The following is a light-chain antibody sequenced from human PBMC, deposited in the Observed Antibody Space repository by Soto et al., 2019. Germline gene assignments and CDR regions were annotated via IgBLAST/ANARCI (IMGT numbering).Light chain of an antibody. V-gene: IGKV3-20*01. CDR1: QSVSSSH. Sequence: EIVLTQSPGTLSLSPGERATLSCRASQSVSSSHLAWYQQKVGQAPRLLIYGASSRATGTPDRFSGSGSGTDFTLTISRLEPEDLAVYYCQQYGVSPRTFGQGTKVEIK. CDR2: GAS. CDR3: QQYGVSPRT. J-gene: IGKJ1*01.